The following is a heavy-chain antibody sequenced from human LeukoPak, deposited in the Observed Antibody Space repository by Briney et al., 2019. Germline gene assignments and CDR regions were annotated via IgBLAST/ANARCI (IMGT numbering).Heavy chain of an antibody. V-gene: IGHV1-2*02. CDR3: ARVAYCGGDCPLGYYGIDV. J-gene: IGHJ6*02. D-gene: IGHD2-21*02. Sequence: GASVKVSCKASGYTFTGYYMYWVRQAPGQGLEWMGWINPNSGGTNYAQKFQGRVTMTRDTSISTAYMELSRLRSDDTAVYYCARVAYCGGDCPLGYYGIDVWGQGTTVTVSS. CDR2: INPNSGGT. CDR1: GYTFTGYY.